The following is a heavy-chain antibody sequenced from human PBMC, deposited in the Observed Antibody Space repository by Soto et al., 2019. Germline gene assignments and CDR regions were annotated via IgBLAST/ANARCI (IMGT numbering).Heavy chain of an antibody. J-gene: IGHJ6*02. CDR2: IIPIFGTA. CDR3: ARDGAARPDAQRRSYYYYGMDV. D-gene: IGHD6-6*01. V-gene: IGHV1-69*13. CDR1: GGTFSSYA. Sequence: ASVKVSCKASGGTFSSYAISWVRQAPGQGLEWMGGIIPIFGTANYAQKVQGRVTITADESTSTAYMELSSLRSEDTAVYYCARDGAARPDAQRRSYYYYGMDVWGQGTTVTVAS.